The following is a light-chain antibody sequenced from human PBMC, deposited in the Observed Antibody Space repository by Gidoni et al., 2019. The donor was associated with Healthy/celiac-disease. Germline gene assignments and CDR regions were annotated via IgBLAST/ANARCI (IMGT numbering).Light chain of an antibody. V-gene: IGKV1-39*01. Sequence: DIKMTQSPSSLSAAVGDRVTITCRASQSISSYLNWYQQKPGKAPKLLIYAASSLQSGVPSRFSGSGSGTDFTLTISILQPEDFATYYCQQSYSTPTFGQGTKLEIK. CDR1: QSISSY. CDR3: QQSYSTPT. J-gene: IGKJ2*01. CDR2: AAS.